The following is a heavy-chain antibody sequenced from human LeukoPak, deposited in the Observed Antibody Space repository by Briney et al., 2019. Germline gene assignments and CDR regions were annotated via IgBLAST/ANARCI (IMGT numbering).Heavy chain of an antibody. CDR1: GFTFSSYW. J-gene: IGHJ3*02. CDR2: IKQDGSEK. V-gene: IGHV3-7*01. D-gene: IGHD3-3*01. Sequence: PGGSLRLSCAASGFTFSSYWMSWVRQAPGKGLEWVANIKQDGSEKYYVDSVKGRFTISRDNAKNSLYLQMNSLRAEDTAVYYCARVAGYYDFWSGYLDAFDIWGQGTMVTVSS. CDR3: ARVAGYYDFWSGYLDAFDI.